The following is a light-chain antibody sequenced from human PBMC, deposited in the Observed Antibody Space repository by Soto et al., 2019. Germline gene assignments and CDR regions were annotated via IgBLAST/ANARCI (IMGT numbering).Light chain of an antibody. CDR1: QSVSSSY. CDR2: GAS. Sequence: EVVLTQSPATLSXSXXXXXTXSXRASQSVSSSYLAWYQQKAGQAPRLIIYGASTRATGIPARFSGSGSGTEFILTISSLQSEDFAVYYCQQYDNWWTFGQGTKVDIK. CDR3: QQYDNWWT. V-gene: IGKV3D-7*01. J-gene: IGKJ1*01.